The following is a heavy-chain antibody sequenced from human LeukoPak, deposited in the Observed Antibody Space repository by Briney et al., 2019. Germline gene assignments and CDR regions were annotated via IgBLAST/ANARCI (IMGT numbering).Heavy chain of an antibody. CDR3: ATHSRGFGELPDAFDI. V-gene: IGHV1-2*02. D-gene: IGHD3-10*01. CDR2: INPNSGGT. CDR1: GYTFTGYY. J-gene: IGHJ3*02. Sequence: ASVKGSCKASGYTFTGYYMHWVRQAPGQGLEWMGWINPNSGGTNYAQKFQGRVTMTRDTSISTAYMELSRLRSDDTAVYYCATHSRGFGELPDAFDIWGQGTMVTVSS.